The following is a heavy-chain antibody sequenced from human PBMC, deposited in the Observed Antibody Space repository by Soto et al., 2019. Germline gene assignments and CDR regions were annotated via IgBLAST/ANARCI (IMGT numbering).Heavy chain of an antibody. J-gene: IGHJ5*02. V-gene: IGHV4-4*02. CDR3: SKSSRYGLGSYDAVLEWFDP. Sequence: PSETLSLTCAVSGGSISSSNWWSWVRQPPGKGLEWIGEIYHSGSTNYNPSLKSRVTISVDKSKNQFSLKLSSVTAADTAVYYCSKSSRYGLGSYDAVLEWFDPWSQGTLVTVSS. CDR1: GGSISSSNW. CDR2: IYHSGST. D-gene: IGHD3-10*01.